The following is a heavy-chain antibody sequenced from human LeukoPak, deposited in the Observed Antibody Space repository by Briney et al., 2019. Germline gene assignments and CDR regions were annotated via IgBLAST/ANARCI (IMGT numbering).Heavy chain of an antibody. V-gene: IGHV4-39*01. J-gene: IGHJ6*02. CDR1: GGSIRTDGSY. CDR3: ARLCARAWEYRYGMDV. CDR2: IYIDGIT. Sequence: SETLSLTCTVSGGSIRTDGSYWAWIRQPPGEGLEWIGSIYIDGITHYNPSLQSRVTLSIDTSKNQFSLKLTSVAAADTAVFYCARLCARAWEYRYGMDVWGQGTAVTVSS. D-gene: IGHD1-26*01.